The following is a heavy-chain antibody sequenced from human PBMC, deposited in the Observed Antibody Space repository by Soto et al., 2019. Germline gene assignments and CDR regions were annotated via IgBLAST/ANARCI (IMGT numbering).Heavy chain of an antibody. V-gene: IGHV3-9*01. D-gene: IGHD2-15*01. Sequence: VQLVESGGGLVQPGRSLRLSCTASAFTFGDFAMHWVRQVPGKGLEWVSGINWNGNYIGYADSVKGRFTVSRDNAKDSLYLQMNSLRAEDTALYFCARAPTGGTWPVYFDWWGRGTLVTGSS. CDR3: ARAPTGGTWPVYFDW. CDR1: AFTFGDFA. J-gene: IGHJ4*02. CDR2: INWNGNYI.